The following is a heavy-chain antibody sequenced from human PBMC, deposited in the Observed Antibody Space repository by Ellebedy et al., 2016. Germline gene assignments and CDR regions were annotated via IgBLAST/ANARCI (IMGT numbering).Heavy chain of an antibody. Sequence: GGSLRLSXAASGFTFSSYAMHWVRQAPGKGLEWVAVISYDGSNKYYADSVKGRFTISRDNSKNTLYLQMNSLRAEDTAVYYCARDPNVGAAAGPFDYWGQGTLVTVSS. CDR2: ISYDGSNK. CDR3: ARDPNVGAAAGPFDY. CDR1: GFTFSSYA. J-gene: IGHJ4*02. V-gene: IGHV3-30-3*01. D-gene: IGHD6-13*01.